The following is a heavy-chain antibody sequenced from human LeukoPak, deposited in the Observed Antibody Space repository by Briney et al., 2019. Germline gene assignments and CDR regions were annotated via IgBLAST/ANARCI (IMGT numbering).Heavy chain of an antibody. Sequence: GGSLRLSCAASGFTFSDYYMSWIRQAPGKGLEWVSYISSSGSTIYYADSVKGRFTISRDNAKNSLYLQMNSLRAEDTAVYYCARHLSGVTGYTYGRGIDYWGQGTLVTVSS. CDR3: ARHLSGVTGYTYGRGIDY. CDR1: GFTFSDYY. V-gene: IGHV3-11*04. D-gene: IGHD5-18*01. CDR2: ISSSGSTI. J-gene: IGHJ4*02.